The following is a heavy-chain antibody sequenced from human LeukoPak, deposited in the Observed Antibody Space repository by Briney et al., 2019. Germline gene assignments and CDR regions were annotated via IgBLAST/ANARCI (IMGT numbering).Heavy chain of an antibody. CDR1: GFTFTSSA. V-gene: IGHV1-58*01. Sequence: GASVKVSCKASGFTFTSSAVQWVRQARGQRLEWIGWIVVGSGNTNYAQKFQERVTITRDVSTSTAYMELSSLRSEDTAVYYCTLVGATEGFDYWGQGTLVTVSS. CDR3: TLVGATEGFDY. CDR2: IVVGSGNT. D-gene: IGHD1-26*01. J-gene: IGHJ4*02.